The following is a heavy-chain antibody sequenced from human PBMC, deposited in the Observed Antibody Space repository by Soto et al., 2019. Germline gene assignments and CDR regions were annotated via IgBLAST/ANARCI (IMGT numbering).Heavy chain of an antibody. Sequence: SETLSLTCAVYGGSFSGYYWSWIRQPPGKGLEWIGEINHSGSTNYNPSLKSRVTISVDTSKNQFSLKLSSVTAADTAVYYCASKEGHDFWSGYRASHPHAYWGQGTLVTVSS. D-gene: IGHD3-3*01. V-gene: IGHV4-34*01. CDR2: INHSGST. J-gene: IGHJ4*02. CDR1: GGSFSGYY. CDR3: ASKEGHDFWSGYRASHPHAY.